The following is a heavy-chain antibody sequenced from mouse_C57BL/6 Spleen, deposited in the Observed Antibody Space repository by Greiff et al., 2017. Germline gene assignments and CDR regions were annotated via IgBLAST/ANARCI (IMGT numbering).Heavy chain of an antibody. V-gene: IGHV3-1*01. J-gene: IGHJ3*01. D-gene: IGHD1-1*01. Sequence: DVKLQESGPGMVKPSQSLSLTCTVTGYSITSGYDWHWIRHFPGNKLEWMGYISYRGSTNYNPSLKIRISITHDTSKNHFFLKLNSVTTEDTATYYCATDYYGSSHVWFAYWGQGTLVTVSA. CDR2: ISYRGST. CDR3: ATDYYGSSHVWFAY. CDR1: GYSITSGYD.